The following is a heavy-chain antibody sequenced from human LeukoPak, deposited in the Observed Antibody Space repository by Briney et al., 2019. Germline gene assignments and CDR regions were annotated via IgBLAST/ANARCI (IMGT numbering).Heavy chain of an antibody. CDR1: GITLSNYG. CDR3: VRDSGSYWFDP. CDR2: ISSDGSST. V-gene: IGHV3-74*01. Sequence: GGSLRLSCAASGITLSNYGMNWVRQAPGKGLEWVACISSDGSSTNYADSVKGRFTISRDNAKNTVFLQMNSLRVEDTAMYYCVRDSGSYWFDPWGQGTLVTVSS. J-gene: IGHJ5*02. D-gene: IGHD1-26*01.